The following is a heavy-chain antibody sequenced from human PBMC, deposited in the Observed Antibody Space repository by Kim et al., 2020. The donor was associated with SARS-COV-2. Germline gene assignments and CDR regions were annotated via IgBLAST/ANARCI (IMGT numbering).Heavy chain of an antibody. V-gene: IGHV3-23*01. CDR2: GST. CDR3: AIGSYGMDV. Sequence: GSTYYADAVRGRLTISRDNPKNTLYLQMNSLRAEDTAVYYCAIGSYGMDVWGQGTTVTVSS. J-gene: IGHJ6*02.